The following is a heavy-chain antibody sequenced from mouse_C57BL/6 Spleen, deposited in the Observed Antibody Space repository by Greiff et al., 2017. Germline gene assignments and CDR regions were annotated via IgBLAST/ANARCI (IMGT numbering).Heavy chain of an antibody. CDR2: INPYNGGT. V-gene: IGHV1-19*01. Sequence: EVQLQQSGPVLVKPGASVKLSCKASGYTFTDYYMNWVKQSPGKSLEWIGVINPYNGGTSYNQKFKGKATLTVDKSSSTAYMQLNSLTSEDSAVYNCARENDYDGDEHAMDYWGQGTSVTVSS. D-gene: IGHD2-4*01. J-gene: IGHJ4*01. CDR1: GYTFTDYY. CDR3: ARENDYDGDEHAMDY.